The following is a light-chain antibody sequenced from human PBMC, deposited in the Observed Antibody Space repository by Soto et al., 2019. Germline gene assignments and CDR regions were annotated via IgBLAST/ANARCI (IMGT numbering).Light chain of an antibody. V-gene: IGLV1-51*01. CDR1: SSNLGNNY. Sequence: QAVVTQPPSVSAAPGQKVTISCSGSSSNLGNNYVSWYQQLPGTAPKLLIYDNNKRPSGIPDRFSGSKSGTSATLGITGLQTGDEADYYCGTWDSSLSAHVVFGGGTKLTVL. J-gene: IGLJ2*01. CDR2: DNN. CDR3: GTWDSSLSAHVV.